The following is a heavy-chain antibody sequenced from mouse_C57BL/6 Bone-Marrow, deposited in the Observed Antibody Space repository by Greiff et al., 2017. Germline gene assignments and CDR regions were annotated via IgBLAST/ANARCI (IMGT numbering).Heavy chain of an antibody. CDR3: ARSDIYDGYSYAMDY. CDR2: IYPGSGST. V-gene: IGHV1-55*01. CDR1: GYTFTSYW. D-gene: IGHD2-3*01. J-gene: IGHJ4*01. Sequence: VQLQQPGAELVKPGASVKMSCKASGYTFTSYWITWVKQRPGQGLEWIGDIYPGSGSTNYNEKFKSKATLTVDTSSSTAYMQLSSLTSEDSAVYYCARSDIYDGYSYAMDYWGQGTSVTVSS.